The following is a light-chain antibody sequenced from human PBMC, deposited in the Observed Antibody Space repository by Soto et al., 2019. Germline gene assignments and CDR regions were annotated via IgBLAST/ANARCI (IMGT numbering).Light chain of an antibody. CDR2: NNN. CDR1: TPKIGSKT. V-gene: IGLV1-44*01. J-gene: IGLJ2*01. CDR3: ATWDDSLPAV. Sequence: QSVLTQPPSASGTPGSRFPLPCSGTTPKIGSKTVSWYQQLPGSAPRVLIYNNNERPSGVPDRFSGSKSGTSASLAISGLQSEDEADYYCATWDDSLPAVFGGGTKLTVL.